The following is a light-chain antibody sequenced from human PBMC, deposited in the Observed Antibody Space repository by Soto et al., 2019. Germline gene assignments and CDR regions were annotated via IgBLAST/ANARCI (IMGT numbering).Light chain of an antibody. CDR1: SSDIGAYNY. Sequence: QSALTQPASVSGSPGQSITISWTGTSSDIGAYNYVSWYQQHPGKAPTLMIYEVGNRPSGASNRFSGSKSGNTASLTISGLQAEDEADYYCSSYTTSSTWVFGGGTKLTVL. CDR2: EVG. CDR3: SSYTTSSTWV. J-gene: IGLJ3*02. V-gene: IGLV2-14*01.